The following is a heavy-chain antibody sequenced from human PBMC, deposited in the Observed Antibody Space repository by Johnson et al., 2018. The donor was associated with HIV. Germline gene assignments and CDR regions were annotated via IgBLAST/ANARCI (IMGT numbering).Heavy chain of an antibody. CDR1: GITFNNAW. V-gene: IGHV3-15*01. J-gene: IGHJ3*02. D-gene: IGHD6-19*01. CDR2: IKSKPDGAAI. CDR3: ARSGRIHNNGWYWGGAFDI. Sequence: VQLVESGGGLVKPGGSLRLSCAASGITFNNAWMSWVRQAPGKGLEWVGRIKSKPDGAAIHYAAPVKGRFTVSRDNSKNTLYLQMNSLRAEDTAVYYCARSGRIHNNGWYWGGAFDIWGQGTMVTVSS.